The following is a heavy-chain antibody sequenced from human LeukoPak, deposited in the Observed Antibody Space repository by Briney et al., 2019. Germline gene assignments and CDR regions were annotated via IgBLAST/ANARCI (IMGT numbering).Heavy chain of an antibody. V-gene: IGHV1-46*01. CDR2: INPSGGST. Sequence: ASVKVSCKASGYTFTSYYMHWVRQAPGQGLEWMGIINPSGGSTSYAQKFQGRVTMTRDTSTSTVYMELSRLRSDDTAVYYCARVEIWYYYDSSGYPFDYWGQGTLVTVSS. CDR1: GYTFTSYY. CDR3: ARVEIWYYYDSSGYPFDY. J-gene: IGHJ4*02. D-gene: IGHD3-22*01.